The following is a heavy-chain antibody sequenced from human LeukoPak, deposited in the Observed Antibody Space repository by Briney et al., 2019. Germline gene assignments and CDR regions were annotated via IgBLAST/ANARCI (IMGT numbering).Heavy chain of an antibody. D-gene: IGHD1-26*01. J-gene: IGHJ5*02. CDR3: ARDNSVGDNAWWFDP. Sequence: ASVKVSCKASGYTFTSYYMHWVRQAPGQGLEWMGIINPSGGSTSYAQKFQGRVTMTRDTSTSTVYMELSSLRSEDTAVYYCARDNSVGDNAWWFDPWGQGTLVTVSS. CDR1: GYTFTSYY. CDR2: INPSGGST. V-gene: IGHV1-46*01.